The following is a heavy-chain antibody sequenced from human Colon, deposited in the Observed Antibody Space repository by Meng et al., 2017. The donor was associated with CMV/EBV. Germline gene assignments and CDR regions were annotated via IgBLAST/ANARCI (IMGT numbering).Heavy chain of an antibody. CDR3: ATEQVPITGTNDNWFDP. D-gene: IGHD1/OR15-1a*01. Sequence: GESLKISCAASGFTFSSYAMSWVRQAPGKGLEWVSAISGSGVTTDYADSVKGRFIISRDNSKNTLYLQMNSLRAEDTAVYYCATEQVPITGTNDNWFDPWGQGTLVTVSS. V-gene: IGHV3-23*01. CDR1: GFTFSSYA. J-gene: IGHJ5*02. CDR2: ISGSGVTT.